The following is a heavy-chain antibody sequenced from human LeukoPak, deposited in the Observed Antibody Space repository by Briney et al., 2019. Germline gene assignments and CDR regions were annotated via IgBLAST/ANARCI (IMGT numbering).Heavy chain of an antibody. D-gene: IGHD1-26*01. CDR1: GFTFSNYW. V-gene: IGHV3-74*01. J-gene: IGHJ3*02. Sequence: GGSLRLSCAASGFTFSNYWMHWVDQVPGKGLVWVSRIKSDGRSGATYADSVKGRFTISRDNAKNTRYLQMSSLRADDTAVYYCARGGSPPEALGDTFDIWGQGTMITVSS. CDR2: IKSDGRSGA. CDR3: ARGGSPPEALGDTFDI.